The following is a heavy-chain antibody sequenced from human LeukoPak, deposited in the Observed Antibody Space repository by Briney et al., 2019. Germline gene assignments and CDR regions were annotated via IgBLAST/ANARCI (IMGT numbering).Heavy chain of an antibody. Sequence: PGRSLRLSCAASGFTFSSYAMHWVRQAPGKGLEWVAVISYDGSNKYYADSVKGRFTISRDNSKNTLYLQMNSLRAEDTAVYYCAREDFWSGQHYYYGMDVWGQGTTVTVSS. CDR2: ISYDGSNK. V-gene: IGHV3-30-3*01. J-gene: IGHJ6*02. CDR1: GFTFSSYA. D-gene: IGHD3-3*01. CDR3: AREDFWSGQHYYYGMDV.